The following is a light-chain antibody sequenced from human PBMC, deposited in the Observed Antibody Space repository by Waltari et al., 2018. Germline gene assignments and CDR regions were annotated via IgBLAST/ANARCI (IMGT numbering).Light chain of an antibody. V-gene: IGKV3-20*01. CDR1: QTVRTTY. CDR2: GAS. J-gene: IGKJ4*01. CDR3: QQYDISPLT. Sequence: EIVLTQSPGTLSWSPGEGAPLSCRASQTVRTTYLAWYQQKPGQAPTLLIYGASSRATGIPDRFSGSGSGTDFSLTISSLEPEDFAVYYCQQYDISPLTFGGGTKVEIK.